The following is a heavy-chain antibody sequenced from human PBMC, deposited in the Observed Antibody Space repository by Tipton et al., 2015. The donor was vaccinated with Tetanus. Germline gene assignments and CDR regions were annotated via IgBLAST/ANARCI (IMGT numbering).Heavy chain of an antibody. CDR3: ARPVKQWLVPVDS. CDR1: DGSFSAYY. Sequence: TLSLTCDVYDGSFSAYYWTWIRQPPGKGLEWIGEINHTGSTNYNPSLRRRVTISIGTSNNQFSLKLNSATAADSAVYYCARPVKQWLVPVDSWGQGTLVTVSS. CDR2: INHTGST. J-gene: IGHJ4*02. V-gene: IGHV4-34*01. D-gene: IGHD6-19*01.